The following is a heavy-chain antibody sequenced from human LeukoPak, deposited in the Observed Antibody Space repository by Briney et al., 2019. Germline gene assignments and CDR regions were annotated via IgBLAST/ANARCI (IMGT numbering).Heavy chain of an antibody. Sequence: GGSLRLSCAASGFTFSSYEMNWVRQAPGKGLEWVSYISSSGSTIHYADSVKGRFTISRDNAKNSLYLQMNSLRAEDTAVYYCARLSGSPYFDYWGQGTLVTVSS. V-gene: IGHV3-48*03. CDR3: ARLSGSPYFDY. CDR1: GFTFSSYE. J-gene: IGHJ4*02. CDR2: ISSSGSTI. D-gene: IGHD5-12*01.